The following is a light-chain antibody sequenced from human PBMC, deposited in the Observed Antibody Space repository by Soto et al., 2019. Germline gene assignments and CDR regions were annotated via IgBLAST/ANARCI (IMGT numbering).Light chain of an antibody. Sequence: SYELTQSLSVSVAPGQTARITCGGSNIRRQSVHWYQQKPGQAPVVVVYDDIDRPSGIPERFSGSTSGNTATLTISRVEAGDEADYYCQVWDSDSDHHVFGTGTKVTVL. V-gene: IGLV3-21*02. CDR3: QVWDSDSDHHV. J-gene: IGLJ1*01. CDR1: NIRRQS. CDR2: DDI.